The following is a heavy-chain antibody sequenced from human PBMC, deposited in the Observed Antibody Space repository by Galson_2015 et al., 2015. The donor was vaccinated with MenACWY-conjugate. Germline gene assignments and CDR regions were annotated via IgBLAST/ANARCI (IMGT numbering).Heavy chain of an antibody. V-gene: IGHV3-23*01. D-gene: IGHD2-21*02. CDR2: ISGSGGST. Sequence: SLRLSCAASGFTFSSYAMSWVRQAPGKGLEWVSAISGSGGSTYYADSVKGRFTISRDNSKNTLYLQMNSLRAEDTAVYYCAKEFNPPDCGGDCMKPNDAFDIWGQGTMVTVSS. CDR1: GFTFSSYA. CDR3: AKEFNPPDCGGDCMKPNDAFDI. J-gene: IGHJ3*02.